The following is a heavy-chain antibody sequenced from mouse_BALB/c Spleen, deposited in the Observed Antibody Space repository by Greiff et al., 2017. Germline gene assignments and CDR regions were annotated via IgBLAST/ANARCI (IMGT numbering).Heavy chain of an antibody. J-gene: IGHJ3*01. Sequence: EVQVVESGGGLVQPGGSRKLSCAASGFTFSSFGMHWVRQAPEQGLAWVAYISSGSSTIYYADTVKGRFTISRDNPKNTLFLQMTSLRSEDTAMYYCAGPYGNYEAWFAYWGQGTLVTVSA. V-gene: IGHV5-17*02. CDR1: GFTFSSFG. D-gene: IGHD2-1*01. CDR3: AGPYGNYEAWFAY. CDR2: ISSGSSTI.